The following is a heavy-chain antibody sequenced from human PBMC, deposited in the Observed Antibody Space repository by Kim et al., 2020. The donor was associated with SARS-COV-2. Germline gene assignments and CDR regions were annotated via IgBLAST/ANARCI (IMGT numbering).Heavy chain of an antibody. CDR2: IYSGGST. V-gene: IGHV3-53*01. CDR1: GFTVSSDF. D-gene: IGHD3-3*01. CDR3: ARDWRWPNAFDI. Sequence: GGSLRLSCAASGFTVSSDFMSWVRQAPGKGLEWVSFIYSGGSTFYADSVKGRFTISRDNSKNTLYLQMNSLRAEDTAVYYCARDWRWPNAFDIWGQGTMVTVSS. J-gene: IGHJ3*02.